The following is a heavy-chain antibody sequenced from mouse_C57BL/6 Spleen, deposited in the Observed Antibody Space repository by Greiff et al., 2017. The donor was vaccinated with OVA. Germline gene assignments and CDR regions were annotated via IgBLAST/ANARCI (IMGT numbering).Heavy chain of an antibody. CDR1: GYTFTSYW. CDR2: IDPSDSYT. CDR3: ARFYYDYDVGY. J-gene: IGHJ3*01. D-gene: IGHD2-4*01. V-gene: IGHV1-59*01. Sequence: QVQLQQPGAELVRPGTSVKLSCKASGYTFTSYWMHWVKQRPGQGLEWIGVIDPSDSYTNYNQKFKGKATVTVDTSSSTAYMQLSSLTSEDSAVYYCARFYYDYDVGYWGQGTLVTVSA.